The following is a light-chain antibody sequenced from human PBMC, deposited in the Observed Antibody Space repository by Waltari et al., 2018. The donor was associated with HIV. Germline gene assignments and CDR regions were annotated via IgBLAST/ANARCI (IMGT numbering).Light chain of an antibody. CDR3: QVWDSDTGV. CDR2: DNN. V-gene: IGLV3-9*01. CDR1: TLASKA. J-gene: IGLJ1*01. Sequence: SYELTQTPSVSVSLGQKATVACGGATLASKAVHWYQQKPGRPPVLVIYDNNKRPSGIPGRFSGFNSGITATLTISGAQGDDEADYYCQVWDSDTGVFGSGTKVTVL.